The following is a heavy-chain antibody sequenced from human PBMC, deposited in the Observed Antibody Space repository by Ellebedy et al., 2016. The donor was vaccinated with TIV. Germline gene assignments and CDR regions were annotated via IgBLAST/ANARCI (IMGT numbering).Heavy chain of an antibody. CDR2: IYSDGTT. V-gene: IGHV3-53*01. J-gene: IGHJ4*02. Sequence: GGSLRLXXAASGFTVSSNYMSWVRQAPGKGLEWMSVIYSDGTTYYAASVKGRFTISRDNSNNMLYLQMNNLRAEDTAVYYCARDGGTYSEYYFDFWGQGTLVTVSS. D-gene: IGHD1-26*01. CDR3: ARDGGTYSEYYFDF. CDR1: GFTVSSNY.